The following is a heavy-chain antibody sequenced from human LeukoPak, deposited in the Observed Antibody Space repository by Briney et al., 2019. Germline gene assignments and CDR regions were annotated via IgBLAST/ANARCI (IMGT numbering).Heavy chain of an antibody. V-gene: IGHV3-30*04. CDR1: GFTFSSYA. CDR2: ISYDGSNK. D-gene: IGHD3-22*01. Sequence: GRSLRLSCAASGFTFSSYAMHWVRQAPGKGLEWVAVISYDGSNKYYADSVKGRFTISRDNSKNTLYLQMHSLRAEDTAVYYCARESSMIVEKYYFDYWGQGTLVTVPS. CDR3: ARESSMIVEKYYFDY. J-gene: IGHJ4*02.